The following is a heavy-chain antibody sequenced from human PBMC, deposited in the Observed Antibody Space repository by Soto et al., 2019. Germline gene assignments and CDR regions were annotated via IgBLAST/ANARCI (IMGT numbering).Heavy chain of an antibody. V-gene: IGHV1-69*08. CDR3: ARDVSLYGDFDQ. D-gene: IGHD4-17*01. CDR2: IIPSLDMA. CDR1: ADTFNSHT. J-gene: IGHJ4*02. Sequence: QVHLVQSGAEVKKPGSSVKVSCEASADTFNSHTLSWVRQAPGQRLEWMGRIIPSLDMAKYARNFPGRVPITANKPTITANMELSSLRSEATAIYYCARDVSLYGDFDQWGQGALVTVSS.